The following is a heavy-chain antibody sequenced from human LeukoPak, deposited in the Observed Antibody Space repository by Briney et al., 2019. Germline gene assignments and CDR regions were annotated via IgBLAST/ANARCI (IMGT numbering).Heavy chain of an antibody. Sequence: GESLKISCXASGYTFTSYWIGWVRQMPGKGLEWMGIIYPGDSDTRYSPSFQGQVTISVDTSISTAYLQWSSLKASDTAIYYCARQDTTMGDYWGQGTLVTVSS. V-gene: IGHV5-51*01. CDR3: ARQDTTMGDY. CDR1: GYTFTSYW. CDR2: IYPGDSDT. D-gene: IGHD5-18*01. J-gene: IGHJ4*02.